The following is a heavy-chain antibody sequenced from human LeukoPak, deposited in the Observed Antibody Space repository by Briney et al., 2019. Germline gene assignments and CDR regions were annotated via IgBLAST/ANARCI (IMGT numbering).Heavy chain of an antibody. CDR2: IYVSGST. D-gene: IGHD4-23*01. Sequence: PSETLSLTCTVSGASISSYYWSWIRKPAGKGLEWIGRIYVSGSTSYNPSLRSRVTMSLDTSKNQFSLRLSSVTAADTAVYYCARSGVTLGWGNFDNWGQGTLGTVSP. V-gene: IGHV4-4*07. J-gene: IGHJ4*02. CDR3: ARSGVTLGWGNFDN. CDR1: GASISSYY.